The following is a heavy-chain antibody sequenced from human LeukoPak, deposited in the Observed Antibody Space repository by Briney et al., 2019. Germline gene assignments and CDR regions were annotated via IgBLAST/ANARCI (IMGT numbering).Heavy chain of an antibody. V-gene: IGHV1-46*01. D-gene: IGHD2/OR15-2a*01. CDR2: INPSGGST. Sequence: ASVKVSCKASGYTFTSYYMHWVRQAPGQGLEWMGIINPSGGSTSYAQKFQGRVTMTRDMSTSTVYMELSSLRSEDTAVYYCARDSSPTLNRLRTGQGWFDPWGQGTLVTVSS. CDR1: GYTFTSYY. CDR3: ARDSSPTLNRLRTGQGWFDP. J-gene: IGHJ5*02.